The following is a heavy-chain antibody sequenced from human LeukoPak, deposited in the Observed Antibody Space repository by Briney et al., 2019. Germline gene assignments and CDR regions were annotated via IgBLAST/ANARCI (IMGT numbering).Heavy chain of an antibody. V-gene: IGHV3-48*01. CDR2: ISSRSSSI. J-gene: IGHJ4*02. D-gene: IGHD2-21*02. Sequence: PGGSLRLSCAASGFTFSSYSMNWVRQAPGKGLEWVSYISSRSSSIYYADSVKGRFTISRDNSKNTLYLQMNNLRAQDTAVYYCARFLVVTTGDYWGQGTLVTVSS. CDR3: ARFLVVTTGDY. CDR1: GFTFSSYS.